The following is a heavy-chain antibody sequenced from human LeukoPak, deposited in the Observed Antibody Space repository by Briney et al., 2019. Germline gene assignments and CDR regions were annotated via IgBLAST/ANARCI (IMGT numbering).Heavy chain of an antibody. V-gene: IGHV4-59*01. CDR1: GGSISSYY. J-gene: IGHJ3*02. CDR2: IYYSGST. Sequence: SETLSLTCTVSGGSISSYYWSWIRQPPGKGLEWIGYIYYSGSTNYNPSLKSRVTISVDTSMNQFSLKLSSVTAADTAVYYCARDRVPYYYGSGSPNAFDIWGQGTMVTVSS. CDR3: ARDRVPYYYGSGSPNAFDI. D-gene: IGHD3-10*01.